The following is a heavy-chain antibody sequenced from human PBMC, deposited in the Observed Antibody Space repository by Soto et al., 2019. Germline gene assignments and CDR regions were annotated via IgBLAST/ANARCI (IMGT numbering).Heavy chain of an antibody. CDR2: IYYSGST. CDR3: ARGYYDFWSGYCGLDY. CDR1: GGSISSGDYY. Sequence: QVQLQESGPGLVKPSQTLSLTCTVSGGSISSGDYYWSWIRQPPGKGLEWIGYIYYSGSTYYNPSLKSRVTISVDTSKNQFSLKLSSVTAADTAVYYCARGYYDFWSGYCGLDYWGQGTLVTVSS. D-gene: IGHD3-3*01. J-gene: IGHJ4*02. V-gene: IGHV4-30-4*01.